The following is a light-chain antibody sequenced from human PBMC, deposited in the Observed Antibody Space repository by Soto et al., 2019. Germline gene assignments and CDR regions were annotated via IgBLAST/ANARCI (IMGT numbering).Light chain of an antibody. J-gene: IGKJ5*01. CDR1: QDINNY. CDR3: QQYDNLPIT. CDR2: VAS. V-gene: IGKV1-33*01. Sequence: DIQMTQSPSSLSSSVGDRVTITFQASQDINNYLNWYQQKPGKAPKLLIYVASNLQTGVPSRFSGSGSGTDFTFTISNLQPEDIATYYCQQYDNLPITFGQGTRLEIK.